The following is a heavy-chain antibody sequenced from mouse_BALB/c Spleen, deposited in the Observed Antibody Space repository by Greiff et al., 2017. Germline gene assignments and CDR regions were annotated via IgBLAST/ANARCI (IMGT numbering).Heavy chain of an antibody. CDR1: GFNIKDTY. Sequence: EVQLQQSGAELVKPGASVKLSCTASGFNIKDTYMHWVKQRPEQGLEWIGRIDPANGNTKYDPKFQGKATITADTSSNTAYLQLSSLTSEDTAVYYCARGGTGTGYWYFDVWGAGTTVTVSS. V-gene: IGHV14-3*02. CDR3: ARGGTGTGYWYFDV. J-gene: IGHJ1*01. D-gene: IGHD4-1*01. CDR2: IDPANGNT.